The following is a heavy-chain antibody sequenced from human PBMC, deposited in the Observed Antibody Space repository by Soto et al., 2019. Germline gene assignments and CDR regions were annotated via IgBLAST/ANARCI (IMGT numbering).Heavy chain of an antibody. CDR2: IIPIFGTP. D-gene: IGHD2-15*01. J-gene: IGHJ4*02. CDR1: GGSFSDYA. Sequence: QVQLVQSGAEVKKPGSSVKISCKAFGGSFSDYAISWVRQAPGQGLEWMGGIIPIFGTPNYAQKFQDRVTFTAHESTNTAYMELSRLISEDTAVYYCARDRAPRGWSYLDLWGQGTQVTVSS. CDR3: ARDRAPRGWSYLDL. V-gene: IGHV1-69*01.